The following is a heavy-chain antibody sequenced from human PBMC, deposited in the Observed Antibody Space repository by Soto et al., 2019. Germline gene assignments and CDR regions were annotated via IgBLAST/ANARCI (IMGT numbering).Heavy chain of an antibody. CDR3: SVLRYFDWLPYPDAFDI. CDR1: GFTFSSYG. V-gene: IGHV3-30*03. D-gene: IGHD3-9*01. Sequence: PGGSLRLSCAAPGFTFSSYGMHWVRQAPGKGLEWVAVISYDGSNKYHADSVKGRFTISRDNSKNTLYLQMNSLRAEDTAVYYCSVLRYFDWLPYPDAFDIWGQGTMVTVSS. CDR2: ISYDGSNK. J-gene: IGHJ3*02.